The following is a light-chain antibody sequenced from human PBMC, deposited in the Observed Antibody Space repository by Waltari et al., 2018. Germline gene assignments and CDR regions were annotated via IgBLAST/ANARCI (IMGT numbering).Light chain of an antibody. Sequence: QSALTQPAYVSGSPGQSITISGMGTSSDVGGYNLGPWYQQHPGKAPKLMIYEVTKRPSGVSNRFSGSKSGNTASLTISGLQAEDEADYYCCSYVGGGTLVFGGGTNVTVL. V-gene: IGLV2-23*02. CDR3: CSYVGGGTLV. CDR2: EVT. CDR1: SSDVGGYNL. J-gene: IGLJ2*01.